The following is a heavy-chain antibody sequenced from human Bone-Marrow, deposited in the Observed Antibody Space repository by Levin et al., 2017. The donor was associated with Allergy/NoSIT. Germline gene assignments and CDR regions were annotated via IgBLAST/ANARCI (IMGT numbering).Heavy chain of an antibody. D-gene: IGHD2-15*01. V-gene: IGHV3-30*14. Sequence: PGGSLRLSCAASGFTFNSYTMHWVRQSPGKGLEWLAVISKDGNVKYYLDSVKGRFTISRDNSKNTVYLQMDSLRLDDTAVYYCARDRVVEVAAYCFDFWGQGVLVTVSS. CDR3: ARDRVVEVAAYCFDF. CDR1: GFTFNSYT. J-gene: IGHJ4*02. CDR2: ISKDGNVK.